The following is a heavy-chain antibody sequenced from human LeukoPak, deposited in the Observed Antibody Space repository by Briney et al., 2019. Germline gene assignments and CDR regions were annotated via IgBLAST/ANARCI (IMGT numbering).Heavy chain of an antibody. CDR2: INTNTGNP. CDR3: AREGSGMVVAAIIGPTGVYFQH. V-gene: IGHV7-4-1*02. D-gene: IGHD2-15*01. CDR1: GYTFTSYA. Sequence: ASVKVSCKASGYTFTSYAMNWVRQAPGQGLEWMGWINTNTGNPTYAQGLTGRFVFSLDTSVSTAYLQISGLKAEDTAVYYCAREGSGMVVAAIIGPTGVYFQHWGQGTLVTVSS. J-gene: IGHJ1*01.